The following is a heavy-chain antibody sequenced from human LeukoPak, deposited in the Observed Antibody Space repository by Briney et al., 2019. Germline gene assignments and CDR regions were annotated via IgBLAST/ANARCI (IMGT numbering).Heavy chain of an antibody. J-gene: IGHJ4*02. CDR3: ARPPSDNLLTGSLYYFDN. CDR2: ISGSGDTT. D-gene: IGHD3-9*01. Sequence: GGSLRLSCAAPGFSFSICAMSWVRQAPGKGLEWVSGISGSGDTTDYADSVKGRFTISRDNSKNTLYLQINSLRAEDTAVYYCARPPSDNLLTGSLYYFDNWGQGTLVTVSS. CDR1: GFSFSICA. V-gene: IGHV3-23*01.